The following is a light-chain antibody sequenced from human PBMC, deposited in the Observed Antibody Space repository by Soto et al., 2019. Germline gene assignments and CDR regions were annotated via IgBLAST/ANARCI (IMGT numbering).Light chain of an antibody. CDR2: AAS. CDR1: QSISSY. V-gene: IGKV1-39*01. Sequence: DIQMTQSPSSLSSSVGDRVTITCRASQSISSYLNWYQQKPGKAPKLLIYAASSLQSGVPSRFSGSGSGTDFNITISSLQHEDFETYYCQPSYSTPLTFGGGTKVEIK. CDR3: QPSYSTPLT. J-gene: IGKJ4*01.